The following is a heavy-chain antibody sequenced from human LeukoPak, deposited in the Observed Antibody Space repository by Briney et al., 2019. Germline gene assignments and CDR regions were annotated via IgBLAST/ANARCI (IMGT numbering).Heavy chain of an antibody. CDR2: ISAYNGNT. Sequence: ASVKVSCKASGYTFTSYGISWVRQAPGQGLEWMGWISAYNGNTNYAQKLQGRVAMTTDTSTSTAYMELRSLRSDDTAVYYCARGSYDSSGYWSSHFDYWGQGTLVTVSS. CDR1: GYTFTSYG. D-gene: IGHD3-22*01. J-gene: IGHJ4*02. V-gene: IGHV1-18*01. CDR3: ARGSYDSSGYWSSHFDY.